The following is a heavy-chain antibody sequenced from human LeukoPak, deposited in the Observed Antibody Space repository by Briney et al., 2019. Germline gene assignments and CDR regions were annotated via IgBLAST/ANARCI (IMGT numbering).Heavy chain of an antibody. J-gene: IGHJ4*02. Sequence: PGGSLRLSCGASEFTFSDYYMSWIRQAPGKGLEWISNIKGTGLTAYYADSVKGRFTISRDNAKNSLFLQMNSLRADDTAIYYCAREGTMVSSFDYWGQGTLVTVSS. CDR2: IKGTGLTA. V-gene: IGHV3-11*04. CDR3: AREGTMVSSFDY. CDR1: EFTFSDYY. D-gene: IGHD3-10*01.